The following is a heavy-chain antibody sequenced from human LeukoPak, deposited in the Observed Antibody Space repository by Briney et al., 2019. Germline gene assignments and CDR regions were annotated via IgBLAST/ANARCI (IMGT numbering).Heavy chain of an antibody. V-gene: IGHV3-66*01. D-gene: IGHD2-2*01. Sequence: GGSLRLSCAASGFTVSSYYMTWVRQAPGKGLEWVSIIYDGGSTYYADSVKGRFTISRDNSKNTLYLQMNSLRAEDTAVYYCARGGIYCSSTSCFVVDYWGQGTLVTVSS. CDR2: IYDGGST. CDR1: GFTVSSYY. CDR3: ARGGIYCSSTSCFVVDY. J-gene: IGHJ4*02.